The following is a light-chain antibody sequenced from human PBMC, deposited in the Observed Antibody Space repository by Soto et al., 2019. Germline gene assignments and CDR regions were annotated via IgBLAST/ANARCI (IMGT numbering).Light chain of an antibody. CDR1: RSVVSGY. V-gene: IGKV3-20*01. CDR3: QHYADSPT. CDR2: GAS. Sequence: EIVLTQSPGTLSLSPGERATVSCRASRSVVSGYVAWYQQKPGKAPRLVIFGASTRATGIPDRFSGGGSGTDFTLTISGLEPEDFAVYYCQHYADSPTFGRGTKV. J-gene: IGKJ4*01.